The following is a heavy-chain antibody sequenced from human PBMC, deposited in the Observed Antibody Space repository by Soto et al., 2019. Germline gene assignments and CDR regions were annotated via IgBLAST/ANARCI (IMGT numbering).Heavy chain of an antibody. V-gene: IGHV3-48*01. D-gene: IGHD1-7*01. CDR3: ARDRDNWNYLIGSFYYYMDV. Sequence: GGSLRLSCAASGFTFSSYSMNWVRQAPGKGLEWVSYISSSSSTIYYADSVKGRFTISRDNAKNSLYLQMNSLRAEDTAVYYCARDRDNWNYLIGSFYYYMDVWGKGTTVTVSS. CDR2: ISSSSSTI. CDR1: GFTFSSYS. J-gene: IGHJ6*03.